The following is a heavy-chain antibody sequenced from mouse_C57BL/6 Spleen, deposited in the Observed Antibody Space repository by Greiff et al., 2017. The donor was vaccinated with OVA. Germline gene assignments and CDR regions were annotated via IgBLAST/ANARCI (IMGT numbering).Heavy chain of an antibody. CDR1: GYTFTSYW. J-gene: IGHJ4*01. Sequence: QVQLKQPGAELVMPGASVKLSCKASGYTFTSYWMHWVKQRPGQGLEWIGEIDPSDSYTNYNQKFKGKSTLTVDKSSSTAYMQRSSLTSEDSAVYYCARRGLYGSSLYYYAMDYWGQGTSVTVSS. V-gene: IGHV1-69*01. CDR3: ARRGLYGSSLYYYAMDY. CDR2: IDPSDSYT. D-gene: IGHD1-1*01.